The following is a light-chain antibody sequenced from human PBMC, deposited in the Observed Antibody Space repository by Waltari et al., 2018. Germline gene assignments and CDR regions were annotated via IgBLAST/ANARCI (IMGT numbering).Light chain of an antibody. CDR2: WAS. V-gene: IGKV4-1*01. J-gene: IGKJ2*01. CDR3: QQYYSVLGHT. CDR1: QSVLYSSNNKNY. Sequence: DIVMTQSPDSLAVSLGERATINCKSSQSVLYSSNNKNYLAWYQQKPGQPPKLLIYWASTRESGVPDRFSGSGSGTDFTLTISSLQAEDVAVYYCQQYYSVLGHTFGQGTKLEIK.